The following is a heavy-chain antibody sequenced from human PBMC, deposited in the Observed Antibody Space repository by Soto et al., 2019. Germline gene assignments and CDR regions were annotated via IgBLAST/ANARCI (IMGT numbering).Heavy chain of an antibody. Sequence: SVKVSCKASGNTFTSYGISWVRQAPGQGLEWMGGIIPIFGTANYAQKFQGRVTITADESTSTAYMELSSLRSEDTAVYYCARDPTVTHNWFDPWGQGTLVTVSS. CDR3: ARDPTVTHNWFDP. D-gene: IGHD4-17*01. V-gene: IGHV1-69*13. J-gene: IGHJ5*02. CDR1: GNTFTSYG. CDR2: IIPIFGTA.